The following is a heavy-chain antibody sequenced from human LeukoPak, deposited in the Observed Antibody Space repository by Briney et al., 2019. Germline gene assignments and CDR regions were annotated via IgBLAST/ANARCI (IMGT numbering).Heavy chain of an antibody. CDR3: ARGSRGYSYG. CDR1: GASVSSGSYY. D-gene: IGHD5-18*01. J-gene: IGHJ4*02. Sequence: SETLSLTCTVSGASVSSGSYYWSWIRQPPGKGLEWIGYIYYSGSTNYNPSLKSRVTISVDTSKNQFSLKLSSVTAADTAVYYCARGSRGYSYGWGQGTLVTVSS. CDR2: IYYSGST. V-gene: IGHV4-61*01.